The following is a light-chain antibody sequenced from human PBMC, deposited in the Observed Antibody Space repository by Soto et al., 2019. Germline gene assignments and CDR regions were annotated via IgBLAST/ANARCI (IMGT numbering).Light chain of an antibody. Sequence: EIVLTQTPGTRSLSPGERATLSCRASQSVSSSYLAWYQQKPGQAPRLLIYGASSRATGIPDRFSGSGSGTDFTLTISRLEPEDFAVYYCQHYGSSQTFGQGTKVEIK. J-gene: IGKJ1*01. CDR2: GAS. CDR1: QSVSSSY. CDR3: QHYGSSQT. V-gene: IGKV3-20*01.